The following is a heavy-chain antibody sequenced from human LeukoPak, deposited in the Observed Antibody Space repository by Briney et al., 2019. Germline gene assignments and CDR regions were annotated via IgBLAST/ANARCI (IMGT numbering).Heavy chain of an antibody. J-gene: IGHJ4*02. V-gene: IGHV1-18*04. D-gene: IGHD4-17*01. CDR2: ISAYNGNT. Sequence: ASVKVSCKASGYTFTSYGISWVRQAPGQGLEWMGWISAYNGNTNYAQKLQGRVTMTTDTSTSTAYMELRSLRSDDTAVYYCVRDPTTGDYERLYYFDYWGQGTLVTVSS. CDR1: GYTFTSYG. CDR3: VRDPTTGDYERLYYFDY.